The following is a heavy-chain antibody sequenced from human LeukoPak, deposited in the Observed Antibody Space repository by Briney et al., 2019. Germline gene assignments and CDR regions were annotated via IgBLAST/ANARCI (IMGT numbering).Heavy chain of an antibody. CDR3: ARRPLWEGYDV. CDR2: IFHSGST. V-gene: IGHV4-38-2*01. J-gene: IGHJ3*01. CDR1: GYSIRSGFY. Sequence: PSETLSLTCAVSGYSIRSGFYWGWIRQPPGKGLEWIGSIFHSGSTYYNPSLKSRVTISVDTSKNQFSLKLSSVTAANTAVYYCARRPLWEGYDVWGQGTMVTVSS. D-gene: IGHD1-26*01.